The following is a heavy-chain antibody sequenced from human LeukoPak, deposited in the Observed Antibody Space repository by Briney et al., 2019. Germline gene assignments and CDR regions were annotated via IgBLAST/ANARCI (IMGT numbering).Heavy chain of an antibody. V-gene: IGHV1-2*02. D-gene: IGHD2-8*01. CDR2: INPNSGGT. Sequence: ASVKVSCKASGYTFTGYYMHWVRQVPGQGLEWMGWINPNSGGTNYAQKFQGRVTMTRDTSISTAYMELSRLRSDDTAVYYCARTNLDCKNGVCYDYWGQGTPVTVSS. CDR3: ARTNLDCKNGVCYDY. CDR1: GYTFTGYY. J-gene: IGHJ4*02.